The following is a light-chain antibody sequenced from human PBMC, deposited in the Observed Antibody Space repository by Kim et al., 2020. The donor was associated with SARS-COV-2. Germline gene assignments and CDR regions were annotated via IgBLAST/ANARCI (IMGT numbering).Light chain of an antibody. CDR3: SSYTSSSTVV. V-gene: IGLV2-18*02. Sequence: QSALTQPPSVSGSPGQSVTISCTGTSSDVGSYNRVSWYQQPPGTAPKLMIYEVSNRRSGVPDRFSGSKSGNTASLTISGLQAEDEADYYCSSYTSSSTVVFGGGTQLTVL. J-gene: IGLJ2*01. CDR2: EVS. CDR1: SSDVGSYNR.